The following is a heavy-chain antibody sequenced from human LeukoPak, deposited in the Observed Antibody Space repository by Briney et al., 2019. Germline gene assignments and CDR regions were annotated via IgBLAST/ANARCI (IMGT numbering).Heavy chain of an antibody. V-gene: IGHV3-53*01. CDR2: IYRGGST. Sequence: GGSLRLSCAASGFTFSNFWMAWVRQAPGKGLEWVSVIYRGGSTYYADSVKGRFTISRDNSKNTLYLQMNSLRAEDTAVYYCARGGVNTMVRGVIRYYYMDVWGKGTTVTISS. CDR1: GFTFSNFW. J-gene: IGHJ6*03. CDR3: ARGGVNTMVRGVIRYYYMDV. D-gene: IGHD3-10*01.